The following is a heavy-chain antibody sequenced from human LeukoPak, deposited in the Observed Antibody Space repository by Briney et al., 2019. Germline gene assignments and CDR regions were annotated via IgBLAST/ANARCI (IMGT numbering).Heavy chain of an antibody. CDR3: ARGGIAVAGIDFRWFDP. D-gene: IGHD6-19*01. CDR2: ISSSSYI. CDR1: GFTFSSYS. Sequence: GGSLRLSCAASGFTFSSYSMNWVRQAPGKGLEWVSSISSSSYIYYADSLKGRFTISRDNAKNSLYLQMNSLRAEDTAVYYCARGGIAVAGIDFRWFDPWGHGTLVTVSS. J-gene: IGHJ5*02. V-gene: IGHV3-21*01.